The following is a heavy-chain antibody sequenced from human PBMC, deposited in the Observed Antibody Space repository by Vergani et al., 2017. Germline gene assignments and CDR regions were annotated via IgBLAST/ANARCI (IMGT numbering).Heavy chain of an antibody. CDR1: GYSFRTYW. J-gene: IGHJ3*01. CDR2: IYPGDSEV. D-gene: IGHD3-10*01. Sequence: EVQLVQSGAEVKKPGESLKISCKGSGYSFRTYWIGWVRQMPGKGLEWMGVIYPGDSEVKSNPPFRGQVIFSVDTSVNTAYLQWRSLQASDTATYFCASGGHGSENGGALQLWGQGTNITVSS. V-gene: IGHV5-51*03. CDR3: ASGGHGSENGGALQL.